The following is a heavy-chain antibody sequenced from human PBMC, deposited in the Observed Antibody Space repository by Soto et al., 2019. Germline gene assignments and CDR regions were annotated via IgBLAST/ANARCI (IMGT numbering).Heavy chain of an antibody. V-gene: IGHV3-74*03. CDR3: ARDQSTGDWFDA. D-gene: IGHD2-2*01. J-gene: IGHJ5*02. Sequence: PGWSLRLSCGASGFAFSSYWMHWVRQVPGKGLVWVSLINGDGSDIKYADSVKGRFTISRDNAKNTVYLQMNSLRVEDTAVYYCARDQSTGDWFDAWGQGTMATVSS. CDR2: INGDGSDI. CDR1: GFAFSSYW.